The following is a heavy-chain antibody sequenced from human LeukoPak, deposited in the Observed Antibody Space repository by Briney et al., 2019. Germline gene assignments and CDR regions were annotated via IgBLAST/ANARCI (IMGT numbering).Heavy chain of an antibody. Sequence: SETLSLTCTVSGGSISSYYWSWIRQPPGKGLEWIGYIYYSGSTNYNPSLKSRVTISVDTSKNQFSLKLSSVTAADTAVYYCARDTLGYRSSTSCYYYYGMDVWGQGTTVTVSS. J-gene: IGHJ6*02. CDR2: IYYSGST. V-gene: IGHV4-59*01. D-gene: IGHD2-2*01. CDR1: GGSISSYY. CDR3: ARDTLGYRSSTSCYYYYGMDV.